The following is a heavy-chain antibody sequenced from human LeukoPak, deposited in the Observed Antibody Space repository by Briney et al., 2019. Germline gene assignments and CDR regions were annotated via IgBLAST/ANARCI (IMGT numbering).Heavy chain of an antibody. CDR2: IYHSGST. CDR3: ARAAAYYDILTGYYKGAFDI. J-gene: IGHJ3*02. Sequence: PSETLSLTCAVSGYSISSGYYWGWIRQPPGKGLEWIGSIYHSGSTYYKPSLKSRVTISVDTSKNQFSLKLSSVTAADTAVYYCARAAAYYDILTGYYKGAFDIWGQGTMVTVSS. V-gene: IGHV4-38-2*01. D-gene: IGHD3-9*01. CDR1: GYSISSGYY.